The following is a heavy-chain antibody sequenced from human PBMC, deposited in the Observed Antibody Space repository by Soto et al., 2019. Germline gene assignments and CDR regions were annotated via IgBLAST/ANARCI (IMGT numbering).Heavy chain of an antibody. J-gene: IGHJ4*02. Sequence: PGGSLRLSCAASGFTFSDYAMSWVRQAPGKGLEYVSAISGSGDRTYSADSVRGRFTISRDNSKNTLYLQMNSLRGEDTAVFYCAKTPLRHLITTEPTFDYWGQGTLVTVSS. D-gene: IGHD4-4*01. CDR2: ISGSGDRT. CDR1: GFTFSDYA. V-gene: IGHV3-23*01. CDR3: AKTPLRHLITTEPTFDY.